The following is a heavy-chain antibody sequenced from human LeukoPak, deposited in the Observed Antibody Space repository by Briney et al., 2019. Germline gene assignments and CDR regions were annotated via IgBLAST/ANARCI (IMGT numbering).Heavy chain of an antibody. J-gene: IGHJ3*02. V-gene: IGHV4-30-4*01. Sequence: PSETLSLTCTVSGGSISSGDYYWSWIRQPPGKGLEWIGYIYYSGSTYYNPSLKSRVTISVDTSKNQFSLKLSSVTAADTAVYYCARASRDGYNPVDAFDIWGQGTMVTVSS. CDR1: GGSISSGDYY. CDR2: IYYSGST. D-gene: IGHD5-24*01. CDR3: ARASRDGYNPVDAFDI.